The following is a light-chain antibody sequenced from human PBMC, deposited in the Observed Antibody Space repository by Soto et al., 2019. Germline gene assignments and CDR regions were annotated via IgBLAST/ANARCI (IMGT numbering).Light chain of an antibody. CDR2: DVT. CDR3: TSYTSSSTLYVV. V-gene: IGLV2-14*01. CDR1: SSDVGGYNY. Sequence: QSVLTQPASVSGSPGQSITISCTGTSSDVGGYNYVSWYQQHPGKAPKLMIYDVTNRPSGVSNRFSGSKSGNTASLTISGLQAEDEADYYCTSYTSSSTLYVVFGEGTKLTVL. J-gene: IGLJ2*01.